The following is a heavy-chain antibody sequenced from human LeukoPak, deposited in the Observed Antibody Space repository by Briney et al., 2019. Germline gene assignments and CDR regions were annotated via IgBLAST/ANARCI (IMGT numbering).Heavy chain of an antibody. J-gene: IGHJ3*02. Sequence: GGSLRLSCAASGFTFSSYAMSWVRQAPGKGLEWIGFIRSQAYGGTIEYAASVKGRFSISRDNSKSIADLQINSLKTEDTAVYYCARGGDFGVPAPLGIDAFDIWGQGTMVTVSS. CDR1: GFTFSSYA. D-gene: IGHD2-2*01. V-gene: IGHV3-49*04. CDR2: IRSQAYGGTI. CDR3: ARGGDFGVPAPLGIDAFDI.